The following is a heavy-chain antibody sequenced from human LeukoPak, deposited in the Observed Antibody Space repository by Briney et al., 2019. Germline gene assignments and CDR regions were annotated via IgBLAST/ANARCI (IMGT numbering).Heavy chain of an antibody. CDR2: IYYSGNT. D-gene: IGHD3/OR15-3a*01. J-gene: IGHJ4*02. Sequence: PPETLSLTCTVSGVSISSINSYGGGIRQPPGKGRGWIGSIYYSGNTYYNASLKSQVSISIDTSKNQFSLRLTSVTAADTAVYYCARQTGSGLFILPGGQGTLVTVSS. CDR1: GVSISSINSY. CDR3: ARQTGSGLFILP. V-gene: IGHV4-39*01.